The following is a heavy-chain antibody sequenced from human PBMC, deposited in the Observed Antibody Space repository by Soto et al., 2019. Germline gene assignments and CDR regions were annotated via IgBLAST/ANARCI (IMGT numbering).Heavy chain of an antibody. CDR3: ARESYYYDSSGYHTWFDP. CDR2: IYYSGST. V-gene: IGHV4-61*01. CDR1: GGSVSSGSDY. Sequence: SETLSLTCSVSGGSVSSGSDYWSWIRQPPGKGLEWIGYIYYSGSTNYNPSLKSRVTISLDTSKNQFSLKLSSVTAADTAVYYCARESYYYDSSGYHTWFDPWGQGALVTVSS. D-gene: IGHD3-22*01. J-gene: IGHJ5*02.